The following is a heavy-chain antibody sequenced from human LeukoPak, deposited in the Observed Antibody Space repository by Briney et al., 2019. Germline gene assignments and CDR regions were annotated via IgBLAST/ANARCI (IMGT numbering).Heavy chain of an antibody. CDR1: GGSFSGYY. V-gene: IGHV4-34*01. D-gene: IGHD6-6*01. CDR2: INHSGST. J-gene: IGHJ4*02. Sequence: PSETLSLTCAVYGGSFSGYYWSWIRQPPGKGLEWIGEINHSGSTNYNPSLKSRVTISVDTSKNQFSLKLSSVTAADTAVYYCARYRIAARRATFDYWGQGTLVTVSS. CDR3: ARYRIAARRATFDY.